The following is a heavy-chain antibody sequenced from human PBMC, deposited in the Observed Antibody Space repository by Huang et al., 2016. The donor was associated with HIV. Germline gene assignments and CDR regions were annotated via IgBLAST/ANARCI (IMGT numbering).Heavy chain of an antibody. CDR3: ASASIAARRWFDP. CDR2: IYYSGST. J-gene: IGHJ5*02. D-gene: IGHD6-6*01. V-gene: IGHV4-59*01. CDR1: GGSMSSYY. Sequence: QVQLQESGPGLVKPSETLSLTCTFSGGSMSSYYWSWIRQPPGKGLEWIGYIYYSGSTNYNPSRKSRVTIAVDTSKNQFSLRLSSVTAADTAVYYCASASIAARRWFDPWGQGSLVTVSS.